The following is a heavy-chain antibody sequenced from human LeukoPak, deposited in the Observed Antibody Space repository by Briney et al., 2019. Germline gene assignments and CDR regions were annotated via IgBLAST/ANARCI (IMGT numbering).Heavy chain of an antibody. D-gene: IGHD3-22*01. CDR1: GFTFSSYS. CDR3: ANLAEYYYDSSGYDAFDY. J-gene: IGHJ4*02. V-gene: IGHV3-21*01. CDR2: ISSSSSYI. Sequence: PGGSLRLSCAASGFTFSSYSMNWVRQAPGKGLEWVSSISSSSSYIYYADSVKGRFTISRDNAKNSLYLQMNSLRAEDTAVYYCANLAEYYYDSSGYDAFDYWGQGTLVTVSS.